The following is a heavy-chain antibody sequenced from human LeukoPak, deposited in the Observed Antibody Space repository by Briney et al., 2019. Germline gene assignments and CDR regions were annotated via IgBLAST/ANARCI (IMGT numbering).Heavy chain of an antibody. CDR2: IWYDGSDK. J-gene: IGHJ3*01. Sequence: GGSLRLSCAASGFTFRNYAMHWVRQAPGKGLEWVAVIWYDGSDKYYADSVKGRFTTSRDKSKNTLYLQMNSLRPEDTAVYYCARCTASCYANAFDVWGQGTLLTVSS. CDR3: ARCTASCYANAFDV. D-gene: IGHD2-2*01. CDR1: GFTFRNYA. V-gene: IGHV3-33*01.